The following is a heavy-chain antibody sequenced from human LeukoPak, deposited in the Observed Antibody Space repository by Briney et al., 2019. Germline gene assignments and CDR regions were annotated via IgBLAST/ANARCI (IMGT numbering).Heavy chain of an antibody. J-gene: IGHJ4*02. CDR2: IYPGDSDT. CDR3: ARAAYYYDSSGYYSQFDY. V-gene: IGHV5-51*01. Sequence: GESLKISCKVSGYSFTSYWIGWVRQMPGKGLEWMGIIYPGDSDTRYSPSFQGQVTISADKSISTAYLQWSSLKASDTAMYYCARAAYYYDSSGYYSQFDYWGQGTLSPSPQ. D-gene: IGHD3-22*01. CDR1: GYSFTSYW.